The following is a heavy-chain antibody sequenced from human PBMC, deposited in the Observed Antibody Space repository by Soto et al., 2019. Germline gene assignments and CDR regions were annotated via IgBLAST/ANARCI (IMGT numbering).Heavy chain of an antibody. J-gene: IGHJ4*02. CDR3: AHGSGWLSDQ. Sequence: QITLKESGPTLVKPTQTLTLTCTFSGFSLSTTAVGVNWIRQPPGKPLEWLALIYWDDTKHYSSSLKNRLTSSKDPSKHQVVLTSTNMDPVDTATYYCAHGSGWLSDQWGQGTLVTVSS. D-gene: IGHD6-19*01. CDR1: GFSLSTTAVG. V-gene: IGHV2-5*02. CDR2: IYWDDTK.